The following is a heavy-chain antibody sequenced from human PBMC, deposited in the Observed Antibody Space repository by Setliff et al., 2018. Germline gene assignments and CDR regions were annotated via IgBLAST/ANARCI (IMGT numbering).Heavy chain of an antibody. CDR2: INPGSGAT. J-gene: IGHJ6*03. Sequence: ASVKVSCKASGYTFTAYYMHWVRQAPGQGLEWMGWINPGSGATNLAQRFQGRVTMTRDTSISTAYMELSRLRSDDTAVYYCARVRLFKDTAMVPYYMDVWGKGTTVTVS. CDR1: GYTFTAYY. V-gene: IGHV1-2*02. D-gene: IGHD5-18*01. CDR3: ARVRLFKDTAMVPYYMDV.